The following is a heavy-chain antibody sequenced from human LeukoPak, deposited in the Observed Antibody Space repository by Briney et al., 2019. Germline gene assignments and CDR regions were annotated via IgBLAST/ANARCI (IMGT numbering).Heavy chain of an antibody. V-gene: IGHV3-33*01. CDR1: GFTFNTYG. CDR3: ARGGGSSSTYYFDY. J-gene: IGHJ4*02. CDR2: IWYDGTNK. D-gene: IGHD6-13*01. Sequence: GGSLRLSCAASGFTFNTYGIHWVRQAPGKGLEWVAVIWYDGTNKYYADSVKGRFTISRDNSKNTLYPQMNSLRAEDTAVYYCARGGGSSSTYYFDYWGRGTLVTVSS.